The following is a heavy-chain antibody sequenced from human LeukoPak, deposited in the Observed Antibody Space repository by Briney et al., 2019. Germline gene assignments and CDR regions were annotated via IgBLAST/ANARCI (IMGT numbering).Heavy chain of an antibody. CDR3: ASLADWYYYDDSGYPLGAFDI. V-gene: IGHV4-39*01. Sequence: PSETLSLTCTVSGDITHYRGWIRQPPGKGLECIGSIYFSGSTYYNPSLRSRVTISLDTSKKQLSLKLSSVTAADTAVYYCASLADWYYYDDSGYPLGAFDIWGQGTMVTVSS. D-gene: IGHD3-22*01. J-gene: IGHJ3*02. CDR1: GDITHY. CDR2: IYFSGST.